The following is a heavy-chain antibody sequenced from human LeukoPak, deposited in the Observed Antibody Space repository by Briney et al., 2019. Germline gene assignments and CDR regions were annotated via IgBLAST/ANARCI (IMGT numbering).Heavy chain of an antibody. V-gene: IGHV1-8*03. D-gene: IGHD3-3*01. CDR1: GYTFTSYD. CDR2: MNPNSGNT. CDR3: AANLRHYDFWSGSYYDYYMDV. Sequence: ASVKVSCKASGYTFTSYDINWVRQATGQGLEWMGWMNPNSGNTGYAQKFQGRVTITRNTSISTAYMELSSLRSEDTAVYYCAANLRHYDFWSGSYYDYYMDVWGKGTTVTVSS. J-gene: IGHJ6*03.